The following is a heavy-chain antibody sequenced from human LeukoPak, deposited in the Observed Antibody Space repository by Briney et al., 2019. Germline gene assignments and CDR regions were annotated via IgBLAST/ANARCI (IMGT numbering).Heavy chain of an antibody. CDR1: GYSFTTYG. D-gene: IGHD3-10*01. CDR2: ISGFNGDT. CDR3: ARDGRRRDDAFDI. J-gene: IGHJ3*02. Sequence: ASVKVSCKVSGYSFTTYGISWARQAPGQGLEWMGWISGFNGDTNYAQKFQGRVTMTTDSSTTTAYMELRSLSSDDTAVYYCARDGRRRDDAFDIWGQGAMVTVSS. V-gene: IGHV1-18*01.